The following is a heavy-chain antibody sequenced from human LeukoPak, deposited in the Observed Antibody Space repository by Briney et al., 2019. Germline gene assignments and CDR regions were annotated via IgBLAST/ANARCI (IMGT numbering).Heavy chain of an antibody. CDR3: TRIYYGTSDY. CDR2: INTDGSTT. J-gene: IGHJ4*02. V-gene: IGHV3-74*01. Sequence: GGSLRLSCAASGFTFSNYWMQWVRQAPGKGLVWVSRINTDGSTTGYADSVKGRFTISRDNAKNTLYLQMNSLRAEDTAVYYCTRIYYGTSDYWGQGTLVTVSS. D-gene: IGHD1-14*01. CDR1: GFTFSNYW.